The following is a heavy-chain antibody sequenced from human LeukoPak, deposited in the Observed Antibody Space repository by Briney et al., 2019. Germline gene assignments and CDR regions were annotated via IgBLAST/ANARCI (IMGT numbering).Heavy chain of an antibody. V-gene: IGHV4-39*07. J-gene: IGHJ6*03. CDR3: ARARSLGYMDV. D-gene: IGHD6-13*01. Sequence: SETLSLTCTVSGGSVTSTPYYWGWIRQPPEKGLEWIGSIYYSGSTYYNPSLKSRVSISVDTSKNQVSLKLISVTAADTAVYYCARARSLGYMDVWGKGTTVTVSS. CDR2: IYYSGST. CDR1: GGSVTSTPYY.